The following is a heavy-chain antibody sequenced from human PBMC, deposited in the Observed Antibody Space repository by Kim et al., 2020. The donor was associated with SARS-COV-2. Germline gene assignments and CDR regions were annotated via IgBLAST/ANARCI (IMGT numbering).Heavy chain of an antibody. CDR2: FYYTGNI. D-gene: IGHD6-13*01. CDR3: ARHGSSYEYFFDY. Sequence: SETLSLTCSVSGAFVTTHYWSWIRQPPGKGLEWIGYFYYTGNINYNPSLKSRVTISGDTSKNQFSLKLSSVTAADTALYYCARHGSSYEYFFDYWGQGSL. CDR1: GAFVTTHY. J-gene: IGHJ4*02. V-gene: IGHV4-59*02.